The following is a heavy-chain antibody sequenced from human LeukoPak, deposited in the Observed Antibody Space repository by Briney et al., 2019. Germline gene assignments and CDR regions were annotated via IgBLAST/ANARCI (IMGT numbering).Heavy chain of an antibody. Sequence: ASVKVSCKASGYTFSTYGISWVRQAPAQGLEWMGWISAYNGYTNYAQKLQVRVTMTTDTSTSTAYMELRSLTSDDTAVYYCARDKAVTTELTQYFQHWGQGTLVTVSS. J-gene: IGHJ1*01. D-gene: IGHD4-11*01. V-gene: IGHV1-18*01. CDR1: GYTFSTYG. CDR2: ISAYNGYT. CDR3: ARDKAVTTELTQYFQH.